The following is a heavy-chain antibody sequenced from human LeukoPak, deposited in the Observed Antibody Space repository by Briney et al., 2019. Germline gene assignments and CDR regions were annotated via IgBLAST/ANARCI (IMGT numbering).Heavy chain of an antibody. D-gene: IGHD5-18*01. CDR1: GYTFTGYY. CDR2: ISAYNGNT. Sequence: ASVKVSCKASGYTFTGYYMHWVRQAPGQGLEWMGWISAYNGNTNYAQKLQGRVTMTTDTSTSTAYMELRSLRSDDTAVYYCARDTAMAYYYYYMDVWGKGTTVTVSS. V-gene: IGHV1-18*04. CDR3: ARDTAMAYYYYYMDV. J-gene: IGHJ6*03.